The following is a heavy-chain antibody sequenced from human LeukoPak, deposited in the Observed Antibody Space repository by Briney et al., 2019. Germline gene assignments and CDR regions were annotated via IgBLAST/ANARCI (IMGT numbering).Heavy chain of an antibody. CDR2: IHSSGST. D-gene: IGHD3-10*01. CDR3: ARGDRYGSGSYYFDY. Sequence: PSETLSLTCTVSGGSIISYYWSWIRQTPGKGLEWIAYIHSSGSTNYNPSLKSRVTISVDTSKNQFSLKLSSVTAADTAVYYCARGDRYGSGSYYFDYWGQGTLVTVSS. V-gene: IGHV4-59*12. J-gene: IGHJ4*02. CDR1: GGSIISYY.